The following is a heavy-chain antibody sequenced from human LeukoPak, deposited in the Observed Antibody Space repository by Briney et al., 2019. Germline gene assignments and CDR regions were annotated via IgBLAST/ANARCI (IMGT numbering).Heavy chain of an antibody. V-gene: IGHV7-4-1*02. Sequence: ASVKVSCKASGYTFTNYAIHWVRQAPGQGLEWMGWLNTNTGNPAYAPGFTGRFVFSLDTSVSTAYLQISSLKAEDTALFFCVRSNPGAPLDFWGQGTLVTVSS. J-gene: IGHJ4*02. CDR2: LNTNTGNP. D-gene: IGHD1-26*01. CDR1: GYTFTNYA. CDR3: VRSNPGAPLDF.